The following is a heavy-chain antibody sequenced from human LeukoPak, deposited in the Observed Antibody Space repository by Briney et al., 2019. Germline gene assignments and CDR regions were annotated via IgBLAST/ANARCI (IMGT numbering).Heavy chain of an antibody. D-gene: IGHD3-9*01. V-gene: IGHV4-34*01. CDR2: INHSGST. CDR3: AGVGPRGLRYFRNFAMDV. CDR1: GWSFSGYY. Sequence: SETLSLTCAVYGWSFSGYYWSWIRQPPGKGLEWIGEINHSGSTNYNPSLRGRVTISVDTSKNQFSLKLSSVTAADTAVYYCAGVGPRGLRYFRNFAMDVWGKGTTVTVSS. J-gene: IGHJ6*04.